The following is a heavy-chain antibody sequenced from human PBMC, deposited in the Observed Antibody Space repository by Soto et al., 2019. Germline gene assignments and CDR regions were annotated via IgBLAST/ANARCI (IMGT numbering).Heavy chain of an antibody. CDR1: GFTFSSYA. Sequence: GGSLRLSCAASGFTFSSYAMSWVRQAPGKGLEWVSAISGSGGSTYYADSVKGRFTISRDNSKNTLYLQMNSQRAEDTAVYYCAKDQPYYDFWSGYYFYWGQGTLVTVSS. D-gene: IGHD3-3*01. CDR2: ISGSGGST. CDR3: AKDQPYYDFWSGYYFY. V-gene: IGHV3-23*01. J-gene: IGHJ4*02.